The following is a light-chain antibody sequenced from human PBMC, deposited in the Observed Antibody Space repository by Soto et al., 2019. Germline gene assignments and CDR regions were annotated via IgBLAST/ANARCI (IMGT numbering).Light chain of an antibody. J-gene: IGKJ5*01. CDR1: QSVSSN. CDR3: QPYDNWPPIT. V-gene: IGKV3-15*01. Sequence: IGMCPSPATRSVSPWERATLSSRASQSVSSNLAWYQPKPGQAPRLLIYGASIRATGIPARFSGSVSGTEFSLTIRSLQSEDFAVYDGQPYDNWPPITFGQGTRLEIK. CDR2: GAS.